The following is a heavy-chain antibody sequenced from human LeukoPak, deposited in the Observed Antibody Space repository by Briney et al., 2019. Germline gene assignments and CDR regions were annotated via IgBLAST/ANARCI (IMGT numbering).Heavy chain of an antibody. CDR3: ARGLMHHFIYGSGSYEAFDI. J-gene: IGHJ3*02. D-gene: IGHD3-10*01. V-gene: IGHV4-4*07. CDR2: IYTSGST. CDR1: GGSISSYY. Sequence: SETLSLTXTVSGGSISSYYWSWIRQPAGKGLEWIGRIYTSGSTNYNPSLKSRVTMSVDTSKNQFSLKLSSVTAADTAVYYCARGLMHHFIYGSGSYEAFDIWGQGTMVTVSS.